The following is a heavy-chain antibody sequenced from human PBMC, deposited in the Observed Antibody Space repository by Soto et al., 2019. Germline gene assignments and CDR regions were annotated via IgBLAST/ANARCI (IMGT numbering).Heavy chain of an antibody. CDR1: GGSIRSNNW. D-gene: IGHD1-26*01. V-gene: IGHV4-4*02. CDR2: IFHSGST. CDR3: ARVYSGSYADY. Sequence: QVQLQESGPGLVKPSGTLSLTCAVSGGSIRSNNWCSWVRQPPGKGLEWIGEIFHSGSTNYNPSLNTRGTISVEKSKNQVSMKLSSVTAADTDVYYCARVYSGSYADYWVPGTLVTVSS. J-gene: IGHJ4*02.